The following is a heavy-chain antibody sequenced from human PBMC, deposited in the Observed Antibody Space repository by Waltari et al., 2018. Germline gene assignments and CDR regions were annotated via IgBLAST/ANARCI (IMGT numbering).Heavy chain of an antibody. Sequence: QVQLQESGPGLVKPSETLSLTCTVSGGSISSPYWIWIRQPPGKGLEWIGYIYYSGSTNYNPSLKSRVTISVDTSKNQFSLKLSSVTAADTAVYYCARTPLPNDAFDIWGQGTMVTVSS. V-gene: IGHV4-59*11. J-gene: IGHJ3*02. CDR2: IYYSGST. CDR3: ARTPLPNDAFDI. CDR1: GGSISSPY.